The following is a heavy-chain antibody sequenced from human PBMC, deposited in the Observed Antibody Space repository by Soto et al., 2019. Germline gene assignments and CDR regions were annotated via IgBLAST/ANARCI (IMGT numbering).Heavy chain of an antibody. CDR2: ISYDGSNK. D-gene: IGHD1-26*01. J-gene: IGHJ4*02. CDR3: AKDLGGSYYY. Sequence: WVAVISYDGSNKYYADSVKGRFTISRDNSKNTLYLQMNSLRAEDTAAYYCAKDLGGSYYYWGQGTLVTVSS. V-gene: IGHV3-30*18.